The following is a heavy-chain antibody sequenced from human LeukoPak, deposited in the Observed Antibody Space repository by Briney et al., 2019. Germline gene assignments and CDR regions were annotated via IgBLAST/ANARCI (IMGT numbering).Heavy chain of an antibody. V-gene: IGHV4-38-2*02. CDR3: ARRISGRWGLSFDY. J-gene: IGHJ4*02. Sequence: PSETLSLTCTVSGYSISSGYYWGWIRQPPGKGLGWIGSIYHSGSTYYNPSLKSRVTISVDTSKNQFSLNLNSVTAADTAIYYCARRISGRWGLSFDYWGQGTLVTVSS. D-gene: IGHD2-15*01. CDR2: IYHSGST. CDR1: GYSISSGYY.